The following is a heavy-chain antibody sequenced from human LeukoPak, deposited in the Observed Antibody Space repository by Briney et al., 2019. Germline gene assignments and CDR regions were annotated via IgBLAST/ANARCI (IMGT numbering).Heavy chain of an antibody. V-gene: IGHV4-34*01. J-gene: IGHJ4*02. D-gene: IGHD3-22*01. Sequence: PSETLSLTCAVYGGSFSGYYWSWIRQPPGKGLERIGEINHSGSTNYNPSLKSRVTISADTSKNQFSLKLSSVTAADTAVYYCARDRYYDSSGYYRYYFDYWGQGTLVTVSS. CDR2: INHSGST. CDR1: GGSFSGYY. CDR3: ARDRYYDSSGYYRYYFDY.